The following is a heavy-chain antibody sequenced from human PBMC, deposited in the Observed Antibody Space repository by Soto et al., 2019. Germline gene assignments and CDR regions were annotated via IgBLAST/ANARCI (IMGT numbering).Heavy chain of an antibody. V-gene: IGHV4-61*01. J-gene: IGHJ4*02. CDR1: GGSVSRDSNF. D-gene: IGHD4-4*01. CDR2: IYYSGPS. Sequence: PSETLSLTCTVSGGSVSRDSNFWSWIRQPPGKGLEWIGYIYYSGPSRYNPSLESRVTISIDSSKNRVSLTLTSVTAADTAVYYCARGYSHYAHWGRGTLVTVSS. CDR3: ARGYSHYAH.